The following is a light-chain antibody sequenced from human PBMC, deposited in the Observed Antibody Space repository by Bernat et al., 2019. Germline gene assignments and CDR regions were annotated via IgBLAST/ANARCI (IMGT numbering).Light chain of an antibody. V-gene: IGKV1-33*01. Sequence: DIQMTQSPSSLSASVGDRVTITCQASQDISNYINWYQQKPGKAPKLLIYDASNVETGGPSRFSGSGSGTDFTFTISSLQPEDIATYYCQQYDNLTPLTFGGATKVEIK. CDR2: DAS. CDR1: QDISNY. CDR3: QQYDNLTPLT. J-gene: IGKJ4*01.